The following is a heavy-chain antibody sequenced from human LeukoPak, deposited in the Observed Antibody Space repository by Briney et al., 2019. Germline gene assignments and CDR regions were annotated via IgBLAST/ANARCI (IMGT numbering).Heavy chain of an antibody. CDR2: IHHSGST. Sequence: SQTLSLSCTASADSLSSGGHYWAWIPQLPGKDLESIGFIHHSGSTRHNPSLMSRVAIAVDASRKQFALRLSSVTAADTAIYYCARGGNRFGGFYFDFWGQGIQVIVSS. CDR1: ADSLSSGGHY. D-gene: IGHD3-10*01. V-gene: IGHV4-31*03. CDR3: ARGGNRFGGFYFDF. J-gene: IGHJ4*02.